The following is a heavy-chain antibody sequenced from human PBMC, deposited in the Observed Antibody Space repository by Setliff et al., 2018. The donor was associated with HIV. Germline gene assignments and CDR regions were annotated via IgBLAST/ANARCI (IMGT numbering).Heavy chain of an antibody. D-gene: IGHD3-10*01. Sequence: ASVKVSCKASGGAFSSYTINWVRQAPGQGLEWMGGIIPIFGTANYAQKFQGRVTITTDESTSTAYMELSSLRSEDTALYYCARTREMVRGVITPAFDYWGLGTLVTVSS. CDR2: IIPIFGTA. V-gene: IGHV1-69*05. CDR3: ARTREMVRGVITPAFDY. CDR1: GGAFSSYT. J-gene: IGHJ4*02.